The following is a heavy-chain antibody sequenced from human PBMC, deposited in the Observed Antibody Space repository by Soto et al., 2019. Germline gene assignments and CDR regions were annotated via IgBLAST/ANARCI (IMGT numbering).Heavy chain of an antibody. V-gene: IGHV3-23*01. CDR1: GFTFSSYA. CDR3: AKVGGTSYYYDSSGYYPD. Sequence: HPGGSLRLSCAASGFTFSSYAMSWVRQAPGKGLEWVSAISGSGGSTYCADSVKGRFTISRDNSKNTLYLQMNSPRAESTAVYYCAKVGGTSYYYDSSGYYPDWGQGTLVTVSS. J-gene: IGHJ4*02. CDR2: ISGSGGST. D-gene: IGHD3-22*01.